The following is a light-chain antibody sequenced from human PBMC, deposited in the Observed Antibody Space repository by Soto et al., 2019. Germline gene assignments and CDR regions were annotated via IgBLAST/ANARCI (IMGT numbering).Light chain of an antibody. J-gene: IGLJ2*01. V-gene: IGLV2-14*01. Sequence: QSALTQPASVSVSPGQSVTISCTGTSSDVIAYNYVSWYQQHPGKAPKLMIFEVSNRPSGVSSRFSGSKSGNTASLPISGLQADDEADYYCSAYTGTTFVIFGGGTKLTVL. CDR1: SSDVIAYNY. CDR3: SAYTGTTFVI. CDR2: EVS.